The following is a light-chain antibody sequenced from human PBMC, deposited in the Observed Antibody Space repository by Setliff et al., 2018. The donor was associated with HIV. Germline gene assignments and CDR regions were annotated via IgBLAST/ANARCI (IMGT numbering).Light chain of an antibody. CDR3: CSYVSGDTWM. V-gene: IGLV2-23*02. CDR1: ATDVGNYES. CDR2: DVN. Sequence: QSALTQPASVSGSPGQSITISCTSSATDVGNYESVSWYQHHPGEVPKLIIYDVNKRPSGISNRFSGSKTGNSASLTISGLHTEDEADYYCCSYVSGDTWMFGGGTK. J-gene: IGLJ3*02.